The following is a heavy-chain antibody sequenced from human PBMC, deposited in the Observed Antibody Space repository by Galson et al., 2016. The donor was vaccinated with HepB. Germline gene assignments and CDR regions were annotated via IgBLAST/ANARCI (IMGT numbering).Heavy chain of an antibody. D-gene: IGHD6-13*01. CDR1: GFSLSTSGVG. J-gene: IGHJ5*02. CDR2: IYWDDDK. CDR3: AHRPIAATGTDMGYNWFDP. Sequence: PALVKPTQTLTLTCTFSGFSLSTSGVGVGWIRQPPGKALEWLALIYWDDDKRYSPSLKSRLTITKDTSKNQVVLTMTNMDPVDTATYYCAHRPIAATGTDMGYNWFDPWGQGALVTVSS. V-gene: IGHV2-5*02.